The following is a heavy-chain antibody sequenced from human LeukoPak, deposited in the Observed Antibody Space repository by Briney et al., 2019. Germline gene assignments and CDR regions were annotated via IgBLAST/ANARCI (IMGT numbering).Heavy chain of an antibody. V-gene: IGHV3-30*02. D-gene: IGHD1-26*01. CDR1: GFTFTYYG. Sequence: RGSLRLSCAASGFTFTYYGMHWVRQAPRKGLEWVAFIRYDESKKFYGDSVKGRFTSSRDNSKNTLYLQMNSLRTEDTAVYYCAKSHLPNAYSGTYYCDYWGQGTLVTVSS. CDR3: AKSHLPNAYSGTYYCDY. J-gene: IGHJ4*02. CDR2: IRYDESKK.